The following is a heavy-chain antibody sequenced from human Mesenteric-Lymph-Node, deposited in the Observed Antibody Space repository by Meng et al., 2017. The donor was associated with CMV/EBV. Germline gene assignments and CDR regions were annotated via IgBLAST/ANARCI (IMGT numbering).Heavy chain of an antibody. CDR1: AYTFTDYC. Sequence: CKASAYTFTDYCVHWVREAPGQGLEWMEGINSNNGGTNYVQKFQGRVTMTRDTSINTVYMELSRLTSDDTAVYYCATNRWLLQTLDYWGQGTLVTVSS. CDR2: INSNNGGT. D-gene: IGHD3-22*01. CDR3: ATNRWLLQTLDY. J-gene: IGHJ4*02. V-gene: IGHV1-2*02.